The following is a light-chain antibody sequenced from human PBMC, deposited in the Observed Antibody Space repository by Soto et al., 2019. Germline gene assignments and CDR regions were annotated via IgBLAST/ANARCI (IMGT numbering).Light chain of an antibody. V-gene: IGKV1-39*01. Sequence: DIQRTQSPSSLSASVENRVIITCGASQSISNHLNWYQQKPGKAPKLLIFAASSLQSGVPSRFSGSRSGPDFTLTISSLKNEDFATYYCQQNYSSTPTFGQGTKVDIK. J-gene: IGKJ1*01. CDR2: AAS. CDR3: QQNYSSTPT. CDR1: QSISNH.